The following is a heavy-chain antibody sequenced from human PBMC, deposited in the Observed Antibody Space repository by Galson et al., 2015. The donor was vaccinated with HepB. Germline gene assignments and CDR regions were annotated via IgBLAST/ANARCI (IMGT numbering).Heavy chain of an antibody. CDR1: GYTFSSYT. D-gene: IGHD2-15*01. CDR2: ISAYDGNT. Sequence: SVKVSCKASGYTFSSYTITWVRQAPGQGLEWMGWISAYDGNTEYAQNLQGRLTMTTATSTTTAYMELKSLRSDDTAVYYCARGALVAVVGATQNNWFDAWGQGTLVTVSS. CDR3: ARGALVAVVGATQNNWFDA. J-gene: IGHJ5*02. V-gene: IGHV1-18*01.